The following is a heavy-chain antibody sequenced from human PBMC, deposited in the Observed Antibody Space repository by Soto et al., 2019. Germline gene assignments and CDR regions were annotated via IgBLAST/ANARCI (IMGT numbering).Heavy chain of an antibody. J-gene: IGHJ4*02. D-gene: IGHD4-4*01. V-gene: IGHV6-1*01. CDR1: GDSVSNSRAA. CDR2: TYYRSQLIN. Sequence: PSQTLSLTCVISGDSVSNSRAAWNWISQSPSRGLEWLGRTYYRSQLINDYAASVKSRITINSDASKNQFSLQLNSVTPEDTAIYYCARDPPDLNSALDSWGQGTLVTVSS. CDR3: ARDPPDLNSALDS.